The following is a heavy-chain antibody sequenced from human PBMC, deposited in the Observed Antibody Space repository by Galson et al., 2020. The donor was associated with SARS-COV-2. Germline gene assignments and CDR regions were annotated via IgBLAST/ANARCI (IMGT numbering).Heavy chain of an antibody. J-gene: IGHJ3*02. CDR2: ISYEGSNK. CDR1: GFTFSSYA. Sequence: GGSLRLSCAASGFTFSSYAMHWVRQAPGKGLDWVAVISYEGSNKYYADSVKGRFTISRDNSKNTLYLQMNSLRAEDTAVYYCARDSSGSYYGAFDIWGQGTMVTVSS. CDR3: ARDSSGSYYGAFDI. D-gene: IGHD1-26*01. V-gene: IGHV3-30*04.